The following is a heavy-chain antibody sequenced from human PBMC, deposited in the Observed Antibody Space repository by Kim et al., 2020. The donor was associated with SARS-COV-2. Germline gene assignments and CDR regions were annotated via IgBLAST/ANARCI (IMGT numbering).Heavy chain of an antibody. CDR3: ARTQWHSSSWSLFDY. V-gene: IGHV4-39*01. J-gene: IGHJ4*02. CDR2: IYYSGST. D-gene: IGHD6-13*01. CDR1: GGSISSSSYY. Sequence: SETLSLTCTVSGGSISSSSYYWGWIRQPPGKGLEWIGSIYYSGSTYYNPSLKSRVTISVDTSKNQFSLKLSSVTAADTAVYYCARTQWHSSSWSLFDYWGQGTLVTVSS.